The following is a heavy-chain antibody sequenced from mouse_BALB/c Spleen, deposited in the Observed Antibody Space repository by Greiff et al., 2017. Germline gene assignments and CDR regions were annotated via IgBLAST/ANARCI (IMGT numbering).Heavy chain of an antibody. V-gene: IGHV14-3*02. J-gene: IGHJ4*01. CDR1: GFNIKDTY. CDR2: IDPANGNT. Sequence: VQLQQSGAELVKPGASVKLSCTASGFNIKDTYMHWVKQRPEQGLEWIGRIDPANGNTKYDPKFQGKATITADTSSNTAYLQLSSLTSEDTAVYYCARADGYSNYYAMDYWGQGTSVTVSS. CDR3: ARADGYSNYYAMDY. D-gene: IGHD2-3*01.